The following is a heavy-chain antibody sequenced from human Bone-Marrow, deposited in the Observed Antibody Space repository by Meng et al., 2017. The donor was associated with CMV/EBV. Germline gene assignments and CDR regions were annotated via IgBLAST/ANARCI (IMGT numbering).Heavy chain of an antibody. Sequence: SETLSLTCTVSGGSVSSGSYYWSWIRQPPGEGLEWIGYIYYSGSTNYNPSLKSRVTISVDTSKNQFSLKLSSVTAADTAVYYCARTVVPAANNWFDPWGQGTLVTVSS. V-gene: IGHV4-61*01. CDR2: IYYSGST. CDR3: ARTVVPAANNWFDP. CDR1: GGSVSSGSYY. D-gene: IGHD2-2*01. J-gene: IGHJ5*02.